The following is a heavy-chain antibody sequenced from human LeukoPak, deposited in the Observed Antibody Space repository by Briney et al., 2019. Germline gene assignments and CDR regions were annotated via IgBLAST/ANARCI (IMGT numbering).Heavy chain of an antibody. CDR3: ASDGEYSSSWYFDL. J-gene: IGHJ2*01. V-gene: IGHV3-74*01. CDR1: GFTFSRYW. D-gene: IGHD6-6*01. Sequence: SGGSLRLSCAASGFTFSRYWMHGVRQAPAKGLLWVSRINSDGSSTSYADSVKGGFTISRDNAKNTQYLQMNSLRAEDTAVYYCASDGEYSSSWYFDLWGRGTLVTVPS. CDR2: INSDGSST.